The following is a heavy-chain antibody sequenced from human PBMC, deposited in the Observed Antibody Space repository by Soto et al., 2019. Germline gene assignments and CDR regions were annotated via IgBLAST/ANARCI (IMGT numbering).Heavy chain of an antibody. CDR2: ISWNSGSI. V-gene: IGHV3-9*01. Sequence: EVQLVESGGGLVQPGRSLRLSCAASGFTFDDYAMHWFRQAPGKGLEWVSGISWNSGSIGYADSVKGRFTISRDNAKNSLYLPMNSLRAEDTALYYCAKAISYGDYGYYFDYWGQGTLVTVSS. J-gene: IGHJ4*02. CDR1: GFTFDDYA. CDR3: AKAISYGDYGYYFDY. D-gene: IGHD4-17*01.